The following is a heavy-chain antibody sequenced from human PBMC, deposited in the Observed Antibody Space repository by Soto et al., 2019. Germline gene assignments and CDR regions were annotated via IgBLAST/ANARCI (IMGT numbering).Heavy chain of an antibody. CDR1: GYSFFAYW. CDR2: IYPGDSDT. Sequence: PGPSLKISCKGSGYSFFAYWIGWVRPMPGKGLEWMAIIYPGDSDTRYSPSFQGQVTISADKSIITAYLQLSSLRASDTAIYYCARGYSYGHFDYWGQGTLVTVSS. J-gene: IGHJ4*02. V-gene: IGHV5-51*01. D-gene: IGHD5-18*01. CDR3: ARGYSYGHFDY.